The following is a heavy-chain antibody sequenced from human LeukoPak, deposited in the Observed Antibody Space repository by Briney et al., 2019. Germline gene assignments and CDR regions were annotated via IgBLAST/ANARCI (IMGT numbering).Heavy chain of an antibody. D-gene: IGHD7-27*01. CDR3: ARDHNSENWGSLGK. V-gene: IGHV1-2*02. CDR1: GYTFTGYY. CDR2: INPYTGGT. J-gene: IGHJ4*02. Sequence: ASVKVSCKASGYTFTGYYMHWVRQAPGQGLEWMGWINPYTGGTNYAQKFQGRVTITRDTSSNTVYMDLNRLTSDDTALYYCARDHNSENWGSLGKWGQGTLVTVSS.